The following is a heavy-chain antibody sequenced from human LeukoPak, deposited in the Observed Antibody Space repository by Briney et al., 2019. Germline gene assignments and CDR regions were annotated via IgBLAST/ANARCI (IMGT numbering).Heavy chain of an antibody. J-gene: IGHJ6*03. CDR3: AKNGDRGAYCSGGTCYPSYYYNMDV. D-gene: IGHD2-15*01. Sequence: GSSLRLSCAASGFTFISYSMYWVWKGQGQGLERVSFISISSSDRYYADSVKGRFTISRDNAKNSLYLQMNSLRAEDTAIYSCAKNGDRGAYCSGGTCYPSYYYNMDVWGKGTTVTISS. CDR1: GFTFISYS. CDR2: ISISSSDR. V-gene: IGHV3-21*04.